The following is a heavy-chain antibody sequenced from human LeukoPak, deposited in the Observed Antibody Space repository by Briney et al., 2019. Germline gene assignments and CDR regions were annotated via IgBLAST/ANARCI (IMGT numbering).Heavy chain of an antibody. V-gene: IGHV7-4-1*02. CDR1: GYTFTSYA. CDR2: INTNTGNP. D-gene: IGHD6-13*01. J-gene: IGHJ6*03. CDR3: ARSIAAAFYYYYYMDV. Sequence: ASVKVSCKASGYTFTSYAMNWVRQAPGQGLEWMGWINTNTGNPTYAQGFTGRFVFSLDTSVSTAYLQISSLKAEDTAVYYCARSIAAAFYYYYYMDVWGKGTTVTVSS.